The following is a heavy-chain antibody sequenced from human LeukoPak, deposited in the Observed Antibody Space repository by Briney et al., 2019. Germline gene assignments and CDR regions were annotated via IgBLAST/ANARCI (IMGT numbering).Heavy chain of an antibody. CDR1: GYTFTNYY. V-gene: IGHV1-46*01. Sequence: ASVKVSCKASGYTFTNYYMHWVRQAPGQGPEWMGTVNPSDGTTLYAQKFQGRVTMTRDTSTSTLYMELSSLRSQDAALYYCALGYVFGRYYCHCWGQGTLVTVSS. D-gene: IGHD2-15*01. J-gene: IGHJ4*02. CDR3: ALGYVFGRYYCHC. CDR2: VNPSDGTT.